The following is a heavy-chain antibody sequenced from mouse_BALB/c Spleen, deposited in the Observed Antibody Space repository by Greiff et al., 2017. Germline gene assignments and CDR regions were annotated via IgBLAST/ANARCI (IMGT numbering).Heavy chain of an antibody. J-gene: IGHJ3*01. CDR3: ARGTMITGFAY. Sequence: VMLVESGAELVKPGASVKMSCKAFGYTFTTYPIEWMKQNHGKSLEWIGNFHPYNDDTKYNEKFKGKAKLTVEKSSSTVYLELSRLTSDDSAVYYCARGTMITGFAYWGQGTLVTVSA. D-gene: IGHD2-4*01. CDR1: GYTFTTYP. CDR2: FHPYNDDT. V-gene: IGHV1-47*01.